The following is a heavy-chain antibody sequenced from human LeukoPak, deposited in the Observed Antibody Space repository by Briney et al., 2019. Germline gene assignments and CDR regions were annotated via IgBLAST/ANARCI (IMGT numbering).Heavy chain of an antibody. CDR1: GFTFDDYA. D-gene: IGHD3-3*01. Sequence: GGSLRLSCASSGFTFDDYAMHWVRQAPGKGLEWVSLISGDGGSTYYADSVKGRFTISRDNSKNSLYLQMNSLRTEDTALYYCAKDWSDFWSGSPDYWGQGTLVTVSS. V-gene: IGHV3-43*02. J-gene: IGHJ4*02. CDR3: AKDWSDFWSGSPDY. CDR2: ISGDGGST.